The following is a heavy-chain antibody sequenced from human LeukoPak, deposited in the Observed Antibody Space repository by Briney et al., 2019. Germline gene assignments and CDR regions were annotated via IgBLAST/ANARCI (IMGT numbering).Heavy chain of an antibody. Sequence: GEPLKISCKGSGYSFTSYWIGWVRQMPGKGLEWMGIIYPGDSDTRYSPSFQGQVTMSADKSISTAYLQWSSLKASDTAIYYCARRLWRGTLDYFDYWGQGTLVTVSS. CDR3: ARRLWRGTLDYFDY. J-gene: IGHJ4*02. V-gene: IGHV5-51*01. D-gene: IGHD2-21*01. CDR1: GYSFTSYW. CDR2: IYPGDSDT.